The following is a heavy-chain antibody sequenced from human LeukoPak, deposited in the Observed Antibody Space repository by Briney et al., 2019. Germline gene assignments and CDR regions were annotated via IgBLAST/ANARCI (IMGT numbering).Heavy chain of an antibody. V-gene: IGHV3-23*01. Sequence: GGSLRLSCAASGFTFSSYAMSWVRQAPGKGLEWVSAISGSGGSTYYADSVKGRFTISRDNAKNTLYLQMNSLRAEDTAVYYCARVLSGSSSWYNWFDPWGQGTLVTVSS. CDR2: ISGSGGST. D-gene: IGHD6-13*01. CDR3: ARVLSGSSSWYNWFDP. CDR1: GFTFSSYA. J-gene: IGHJ5*02.